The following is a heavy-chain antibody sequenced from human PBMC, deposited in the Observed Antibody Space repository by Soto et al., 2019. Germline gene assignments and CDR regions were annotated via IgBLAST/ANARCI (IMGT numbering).Heavy chain of an antibody. CDR3: ATSGAYGGYAETNYYYYYYMDV. Sequence: ASVKVSCKVSGYTLTELSMHWVRQAPGKGLEWMGGFDPEDGETIYAQKFQGRVTMTEDTSTDTAYMELSSLRSEDTAVYYCATSGAYGGYAETNYYYYYYMDVWGKGTTVTVSS. J-gene: IGHJ6*03. V-gene: IGHV1-24*01. D-gene: IGHD5-12*01. CDR2: FDPEDGET. CDR1: GYTLTELS.